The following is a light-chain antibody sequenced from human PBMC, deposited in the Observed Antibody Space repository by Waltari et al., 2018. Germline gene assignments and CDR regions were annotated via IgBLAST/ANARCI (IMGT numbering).Light chain of an antibody. J-gene: IGKJ1*01. CDR2: TAS. V-gene: IGKV1-5*03. CDR3: HQYNSDPWT. CDR1: QDIHSW. Sequence: DIQMTQSPSSLSASVGDRVTINCRASQDIHSWIAWYQQKPGKAPKLLIYTASSLQSGVPSRFSGSGSGTDFTLTISSLQPEDFATYYCHQYNSDPWTFGQGTKVEIK.